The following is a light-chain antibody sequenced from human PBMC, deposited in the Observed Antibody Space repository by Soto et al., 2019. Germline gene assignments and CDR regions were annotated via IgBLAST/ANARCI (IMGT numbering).Light chain of an antibody. CDR3: SSYTSSSTLEV. J-gene: IGLJ1*01. Sequence: ALTQPASVSGSPGQSITISCTGTSIDVGGYNYVSWYQQHPGKAPKLMIYEVSNRPSGVSNRFSGSKSGNTASLTISGLQAEDEADYYCSSYTSSSTLEVFXTGTKVTVL. V-gene: IGLV2-14*01. CDR1: SIDVGGYNY. CDR2: EVS.